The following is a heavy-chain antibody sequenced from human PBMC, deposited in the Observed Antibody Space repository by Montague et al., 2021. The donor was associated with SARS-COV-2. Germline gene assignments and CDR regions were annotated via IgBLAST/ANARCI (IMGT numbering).Heavy chain of an antibody. CDR1: GDSVASDVAR. D-gene: IGHD2-2*01. J-gene: IGHJ4*02. Sequence: CAISGDSVASDVARWKWVRQSPSRGLEWLGRTYYRSKWYNDYAESVKSRITIDPDTSKHQFSLHLNSVTPEDTAVYYCARIPVGSKYYFDFWGQGTLVTVSS. CDR3: ARIPVGSKYYFDF. V-gene: IGHV6-1*01. CDR2: TYYRSKWYN.